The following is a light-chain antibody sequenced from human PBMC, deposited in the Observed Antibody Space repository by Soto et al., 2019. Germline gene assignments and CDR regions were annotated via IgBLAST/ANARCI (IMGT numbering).Light chain of an antibody. V-gene: IGKV3-20*01. CDR2: GAS. CDR3: QQYGSSGT. J-gene: IGKJ1*01. CDR1: QSVSNNY. Sequence: EIVLTQSPGTLSLSPGERATLSCRASQSVSNNYLAWYQQKPGQAPRLLIYGASNRATGIPDRFSGSGSGTVFALTISRLEPEGFAVYYCQQYGSSGTFGQGTKGEIK.